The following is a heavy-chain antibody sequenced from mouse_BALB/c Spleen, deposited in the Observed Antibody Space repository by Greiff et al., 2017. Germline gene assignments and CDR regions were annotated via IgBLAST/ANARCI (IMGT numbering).Heavy chain of an antibody. CDR1: GFNIKDYY. CDR3: TAGRRRGFDY. D-gene: IGHD2-12*01. V-gene: IGHV14-4*02. Sequence: VQLQQSGAELVRSGASVKLSCTASGFNIKDYYMHWVKQRPEQGLEWIGWIDPENGDTEYAPKFQGKATMTADTSSNTAYLQLSSLTSEDTAVSYCTAGRRRGFDYWGQGTTLTVSS. CDR2: IDPENGDT. J-gene: IGHJ2*01.